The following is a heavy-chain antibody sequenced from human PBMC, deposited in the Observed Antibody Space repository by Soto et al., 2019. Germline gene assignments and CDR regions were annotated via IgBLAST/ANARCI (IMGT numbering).Heavy chain of an antibody. CDR3: ARKSSSSSWFDP. Sequence: GASVKVSCKASGYTFSNYGITWVRQAPGQGLEWMGWISGYDGNTNYAQNFQGRVTMTTDPSTRTAYMELRSLRSDDTAVYYCARKSSSSSWFDPWGQGTLVTVSS. CDR2: ISGYDGNT. D-gene: IGHD6-6*01. V-gene: IGHV1-18*01. CDR1: GYTFSNYG. J-gene: IGHJ5*02.